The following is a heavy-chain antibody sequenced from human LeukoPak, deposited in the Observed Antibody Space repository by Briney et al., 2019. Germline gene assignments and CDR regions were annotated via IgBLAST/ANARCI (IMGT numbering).Heavy chain of an antibody. CDR1: GFTFSSYG. V-gene: IGHV3-33*06. CDR3: AKEGYSSSLSFDP. Sequence: PGGSLRLSCAASGFTFSSYGMHWVRQAPGKGLEWVAVIWYDGSNKYYADSVKGRFTISRDNSKNTLYLQMYSLRAEDTAVYYCAKEGYSSSLSFDPWGQGTLVTVSS. J-gene: IGHJ5*02. D-gene: IGHD6-13*01. CDR2: IWYDGSNK.